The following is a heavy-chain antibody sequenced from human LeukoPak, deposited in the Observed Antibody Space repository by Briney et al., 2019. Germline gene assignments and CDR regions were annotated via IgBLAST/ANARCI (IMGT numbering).Heavy chain of an antibody. CDR1: GFTFSSYS. J-gene: IGHJ4*02. Sequence: GGSLRLSCIASGFTFSSYSMNWVRQAPGKGLEGASYISSSSSSIYYADSVKGRFTISRDNSKNTLYLHINSLRAEDTAVYYCVKDNPLDYWGQGTLVIVSS. CDR3: VKDNPLDY. V-gene: IGHV3-48*01. CDR2: ISSSSSSI. D-gene: IGHD1-14*01.